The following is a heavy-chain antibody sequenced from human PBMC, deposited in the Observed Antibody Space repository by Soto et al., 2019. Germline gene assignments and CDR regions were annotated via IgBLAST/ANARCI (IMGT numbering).Heavy chain of an antibody. CDR3: ARRDMLTGYAYLDY. CDR2: IYPDDSDT. V-gene: IGHV5-51*01. D-gene: IGHD3-9*01. Sequence: GESLKISCQASGYTFTKYWVGWVRQMPGKGLEWMGIIYPDDSDTRYSPSFQGHVTISADKSISAAYLQWSSLKASDSATYYCARRDMLTGYAYLDYWGQGTQVTVSS. J-gene: IGHJ4*02. CDR1: GYTFTKYW.